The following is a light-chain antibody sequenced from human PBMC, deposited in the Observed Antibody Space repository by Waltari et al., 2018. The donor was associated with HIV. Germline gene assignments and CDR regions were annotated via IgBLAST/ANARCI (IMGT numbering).Light chain of an antibody. CDR2: AAS. J-gene: IGKJ4*01. V-gene: IGKV1-NL1*01. CDR3: QQYFSTPLT. Sequence: DIQMTQSPSSLSASIGDRVTITCRASQGISNSLAWYQQTPGKATKLLLYAASRLETGVPSRFSGRGSGADYTLTISSLQPEDFATYYCQQYFSTPLTFAGGTKVEIK. CDR1: QGISNS.